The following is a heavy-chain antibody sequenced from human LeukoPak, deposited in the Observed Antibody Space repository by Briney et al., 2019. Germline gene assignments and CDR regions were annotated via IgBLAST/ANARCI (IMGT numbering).Heavy chain of an antibody. D-gene: IGHD3-10*01. CDR2: ISYDGSNK. V-gene: IGHV3-30*03. CDR1: GFTFSSYG. CDR3: ARALWSGPVYYGMDV. J-gene: IGHJ6*02. Sequence: QPGRSLRLSCAASGFTFSSYGMHWVRQAPGKGLEWVAVISYDGSNKYYADSVKGRFTISRDNSKNTLYLQMNSLRAEDTAVYYCARALWSGPVYYGMDVWGQGTTVTVSS.